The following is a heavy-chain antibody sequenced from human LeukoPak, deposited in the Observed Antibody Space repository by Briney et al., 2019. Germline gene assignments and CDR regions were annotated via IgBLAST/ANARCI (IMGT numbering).Heavy chain of an antibody. CDR3: AKGDSSGYYYSYFDY. CDR2: ISWNSGSI. D-gene: IGHD3-22*01. CDR1: GFTFSAYS. V-gene: IGHV3-9*01. J-gene: IGHJ4*02. Sequence: PGGSLRLSCAASGFTFSAYSMNWVRQAPGKGLEWVSGISWNSGSIGYADSVKGRFTISRDNAKNSLYLQMNSLRAEDTALYYCAKGDSSGYYYSYFDYWGQGTLVTVSS.